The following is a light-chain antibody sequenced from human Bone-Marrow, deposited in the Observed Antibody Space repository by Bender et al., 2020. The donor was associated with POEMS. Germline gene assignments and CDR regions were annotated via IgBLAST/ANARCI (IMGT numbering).Light chain of an antibody. CDR3: QTWGTGIVV. Sequence: QLVLTQSPSASASLGASVKVTCTLSSGHSTYAIAWHQQQPEKGPRYLMKLNSDGSHNKGDGIPDRFSGSSSGAERYLTISSLQSEDEADYYCQTWGTGIVVFGGGTKLTVV. V-gene: IGLV4-69*01. CDR1: SGHSTYA. J-gene: IGLJ2*01. CDR2: LNSDGSH.